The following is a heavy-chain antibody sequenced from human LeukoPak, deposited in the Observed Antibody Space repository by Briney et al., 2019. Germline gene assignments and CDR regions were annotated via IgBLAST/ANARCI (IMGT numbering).Heavy chain of an antibody. CDR3: ARQTLWSGYYPGY. J-gene: IGHJ4*02. Sequence: SETLSLTCTVSGGSISSSSYYWGWIRQPPGKGLEWIGSIYYSGSTYYNPSLKSRVTISVDTSKKQFSLKLSSVTAADTAVYYCARQTLWSGYYPGYWGQGTLVTVSS. CDR2: IYYSGST. V-gene: IGHV4-39*07. CDR1: GGSISSSSYY. D-gene: IGHD3-3*01.